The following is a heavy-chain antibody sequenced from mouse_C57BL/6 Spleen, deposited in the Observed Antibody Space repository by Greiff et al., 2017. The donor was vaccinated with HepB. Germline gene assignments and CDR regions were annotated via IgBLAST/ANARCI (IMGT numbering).Heavy chain of an antibody. V-gene: IGHV1-50*01. CDR1: GYTFTSYW. Sequence: VQLQQSGAELVKPGASVKLSCKASGYTFTSYWMQWVKQRPGQGLEWIGEIDPSDSYTNYNQKFKGKATLTVDTSSSTAYMQLSSLTSEDSAVYYCARGMPHWGQGTTLTVSS. J-gene: IGHJ2*01. CDR3: ARGMPH. D-gene: IGHD6-1*01. CDR2: IDPSDSYT.